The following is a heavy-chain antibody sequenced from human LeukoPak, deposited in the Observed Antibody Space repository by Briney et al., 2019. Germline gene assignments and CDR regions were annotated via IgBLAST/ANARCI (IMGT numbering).Heavy chain of an antibody. V-gene: IGHV1-18*01. J-gene: IGHJ6*03. CDR3: ARTDYYYYYMDV. CDR2: ISSYNVNT. CDR1: GYTFTSYG. Sequence: ASVKVSCKASGYTFTSYGISWVRQAPGQGLEWMGWISSYNVNTNDAQKLQGRVTMTTDTSTSTAYMEVRSLRSDDTAVYYCARTDYYYYYMDVWGKGTTVTVSS.